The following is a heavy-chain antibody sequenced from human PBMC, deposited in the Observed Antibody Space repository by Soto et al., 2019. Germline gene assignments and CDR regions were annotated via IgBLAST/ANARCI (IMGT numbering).Heavy chain of an antibody. Sequence: SETLSLTCTVSGDSISSPDYYWSWIRLAPGKGLKLIGYVYYRGSIYYTPAFESRVSISVDTSKNQFSLRLTSVTAADSAMYSCARVTFTPNWFDSWGQGILVTVSS. CDR2: VYYRGSI. D-gene: IGHD3-3*02. J-gene: IGHJ5*01. CDR1: GDSISSPDYY. CDR3: ARVTFTPNWFDS. V-gene: IGHV4-30-4*01.